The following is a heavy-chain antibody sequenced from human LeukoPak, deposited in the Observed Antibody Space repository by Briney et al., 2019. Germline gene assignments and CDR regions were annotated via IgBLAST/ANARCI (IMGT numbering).Heavy chain of an antibody. J-gene: IGHJ3*02. Sequence: PGGSLRLSCAASGFTFSSYEMNWVRQAPGKGLEWVSYISISGRTIYYTDSVKGRFTISRDNAKNSLYLQMNSLRAEDTAVYYCAKEYYYDSSGYHDAFDIWGQGTMVTVSS. CDR3: AKEYYYDSSGYHDAFDI. V-gene: IGHV3-48*03. D-gene: IGHD3-22*01. CDR1: GFTFSSYE. CDR2: ISISGRTI.